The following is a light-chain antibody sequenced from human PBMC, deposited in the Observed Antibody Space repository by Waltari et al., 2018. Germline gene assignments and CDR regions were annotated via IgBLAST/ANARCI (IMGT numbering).Light chain of an antibody. CDR3: CSFAGNYTLL. CDR2: DVD. Sequence: QSALTQPRSVSGSPGQSVTLSCTGTSSDVGGYDYVSWYQQHPGQAPKLIISDVDKRPSGVSDRFSGSKSGNTASLTISGLQIDDEATYYCCSFAGNYTLLFGGGTNLTVL. V-gene: IGLV2-11*01. CDR1: SSDVGGYDY. J-gene: IGLJ2*01.